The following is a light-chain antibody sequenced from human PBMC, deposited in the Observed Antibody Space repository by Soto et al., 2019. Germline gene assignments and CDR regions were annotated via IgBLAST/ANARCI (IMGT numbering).Light chain of an antibody. Sequence: DIQLTQSPSFLSASVGDRVTITCRASQGCSSNLAWYQQKPGKAPKLLIYAASSLQSGVPSRFSGSGSGTEFTLTISSLQPEDFATYYCQQRNSYPPRTFGGGTKVEIK. V-gene: IGKV1-9*01. CDR2: AAS. CDR1: QGCSSN. J-gene: IGKJ4*01. CDR3: QQRNSYPPRT.